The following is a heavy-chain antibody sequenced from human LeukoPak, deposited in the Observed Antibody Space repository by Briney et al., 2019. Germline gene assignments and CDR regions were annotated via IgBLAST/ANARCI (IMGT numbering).Heavy chain of an antibody. V-gene: IGHV1-2*02. CDR2: INPNTGDT. Sequence: ATVKVSCKASRFTFNAYYIHWVRQAPGQGLEWMVWINPNTGDTNFAQKFQGRVAMTRDTSLSTAYMDLSRLTSDDTAVYYCARDWPGISLHFDLWGRGTLITVSS. CDR3: ARDWPGISLHFDL. J-gene: IGHJ2*01. D-gene: IGHD2-15*01. CDR1: RFTFNAYY.